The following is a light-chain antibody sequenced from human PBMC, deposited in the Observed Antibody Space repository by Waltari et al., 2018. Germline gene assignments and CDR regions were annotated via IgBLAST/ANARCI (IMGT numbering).Light chain of an antibody. J-gene: IGKJ1*01. CDR1: QSISTS. CDR2: AAS. V-gene: IGKV1-39*01. Sequence: DIQMTQSPSSLSASVGDRVTITCRASQSISTSLKWFQHKPGRAPELLIYAASTLQGGVPARFRGSGSGTHFAFTISSLQREDFATYYYQQSYTTPQTFGQGTKVEIK. CDR3: QQSYTTPQT.